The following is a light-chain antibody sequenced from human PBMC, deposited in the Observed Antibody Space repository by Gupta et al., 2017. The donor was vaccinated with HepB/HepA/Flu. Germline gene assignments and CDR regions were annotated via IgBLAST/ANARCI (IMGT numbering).Light chain of an antibody. CDR2: GAS. Sequence: IVMWLSPVTLSLSSGERATLSCRASQSVSSSLAWYQQKPGQAPRLLIYGASTRATGIPARFSGSGSGTECTLTISSLQSEDFAVYYCQQYNTWPPLTFGGGTKVEIK. CDR3: QQYNTWPPLT. J-gene: IGKJ4*01. V-gene: IGKV3-15*01. CDR1: QSVSSS.